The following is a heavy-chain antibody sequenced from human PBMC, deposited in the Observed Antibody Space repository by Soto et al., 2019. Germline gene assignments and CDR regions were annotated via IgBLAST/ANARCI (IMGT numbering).Heavy chain of an antibody. V-gene: IGHV3-9*01. Sequence: GGSLRLSCAASGFTFDDYAMHWVRQAPGKGLEWVSGISWNSDSIGYADSVKGRFTISRDNAKNSLYLQMNSLRAEDTALYYCAKDILSDILTGYYDYWGQGTLVTVS. D-gene: IGHD3-9*01. J-gene: IGHJ4*02. CDR1: GFTFDDYA. CDR2: ISWNSDSI. CDR3: AKDILSDILTGYYDY.